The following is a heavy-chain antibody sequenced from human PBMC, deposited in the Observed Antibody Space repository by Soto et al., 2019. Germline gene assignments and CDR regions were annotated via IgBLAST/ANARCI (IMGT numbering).Heavy chain of an antibody. CDR2: ISYDGSNK. Sequence: GGSLRLSCAASGFTFSSYAMHWVRQAPGKGLEWVAVISYDGSNKYYADSVKGRFTISRDNSKNTLYLQMNSLRAEDTAVYYCARVAAAGIWVDYWGQGTLVTVSS. D-gene: IGHD6-13*01. V-gene: IGHV3-30-3*01. CDR3: ARVAAAGIWVDY. CDR1: GFTFSSYA. J-gene: IGHJ4*02.